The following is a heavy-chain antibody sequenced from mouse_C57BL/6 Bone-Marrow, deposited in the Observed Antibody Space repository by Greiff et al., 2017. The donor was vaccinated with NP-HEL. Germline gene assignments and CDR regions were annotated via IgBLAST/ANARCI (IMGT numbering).Heavy chain of an antibody. J-gene: IGHJ4*01. Sequence: EVKLVESGGGLVQPGGSLSLSCAASGFTFTDYYMSWVRQPPGQALEWLGFIRNKANGYTSEYSASVKARFTISRDNSTTNLYLHMNALRADDRATYYWARAIYDDYADDAFYAMDYGGRGTSVTVSA. CDR1: GFTFTDYY. D-gene: IGHD2-4*01. CDR3: ARAIYDDYADDAFYAMDY. CDR2: IRNKANGYTS. V-gene: IGHV7-3*01.